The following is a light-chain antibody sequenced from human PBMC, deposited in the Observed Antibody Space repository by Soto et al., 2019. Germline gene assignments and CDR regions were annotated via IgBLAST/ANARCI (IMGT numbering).Light chain of an antibody. CDR2: DVS. CDR3: CSYAGSYSDV. CDR1: SSDVGGYHY. J-gene: IGLJ1*01. Sequence: QSALTQPRSVSGSPGQSVTISCTGTSSDVGGYHYVSWYQQHPGKAPKLMIYDVSKRPTGVPDRLSGSKSGNTASLSISRRQAEDEADYYCCSYAGSYSDVFATGTKVTVL. V-gene: IGLV2-11*01.